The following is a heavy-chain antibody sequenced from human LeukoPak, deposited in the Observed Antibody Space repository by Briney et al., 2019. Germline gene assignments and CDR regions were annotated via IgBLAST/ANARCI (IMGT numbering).Heavy chain of an antibody. Sequence: SETLSLTCSFSGDSISTYYWSWIRQSPGKGLEWIGHIYSSGNTDYNSSLKRRVPISVDTYKSQFSLRLSSVTATDTAVYYCARLRWQLVGPYFDYWGQGILVTVSS. D-gene: IGHD1-26*01. CDR2: IYSSGNT. CDR1: GDSISTYY. J-gene: IGHJ4*02. CDR3: ARLRWQLVGPYFDY. V-gene: IGHV4-59*01.